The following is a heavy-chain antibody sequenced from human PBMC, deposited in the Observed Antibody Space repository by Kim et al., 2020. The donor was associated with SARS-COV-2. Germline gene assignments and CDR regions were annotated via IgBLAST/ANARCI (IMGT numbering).Heavy chain of an antibody. CDR3: ARPDAYSGDYAFDY. D-gene: IGHD4-17*01. J-gene: IGHJ4*02. V-gene: IGHV4-39*01. CDR1: GGSISSSSYY. CDR2: IYYSGST. Sequence: SETLSLTCTVSGGSISSSSYYWGWIRQPPGKGLEWIGSIYYSGSTYYNPSLKSRVTISVDTSKNQFSLKLSSVTAADTAVYYCARPDAYSGDYAFDYWGQGTLVTVSS.